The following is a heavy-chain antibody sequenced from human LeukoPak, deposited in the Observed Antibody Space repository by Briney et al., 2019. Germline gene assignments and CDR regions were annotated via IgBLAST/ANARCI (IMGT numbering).Heavy chain of an antibody. CDR1: GGSFNFYS. V-gene: IGHV4-34*01. Sequence: SETLSLTCTVYGGSFNFYSWTRIRQPPGKGLEWIGDINHLGSTNYNSSPKSRLSFSVDTSKNQFSLNLDSVTAADTAVYYCARGKTARFSYFDSWGQGNLVTVSS. J-gene: IGHJ4*02. CDR3: ARGKTARFSYFDS. D-gene: IGHD3-16*01. CDR2: INHLGST.